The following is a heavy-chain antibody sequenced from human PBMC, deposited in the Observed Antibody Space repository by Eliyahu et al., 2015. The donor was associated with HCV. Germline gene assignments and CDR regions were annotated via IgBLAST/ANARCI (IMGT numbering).Heavy chain of an antibody. Sequence: EVQLVESGGGLIQPGGSLRLSCAASGFTVXXNYMXXVRQXPGKGLEGVSVIYSGGSTYYADSVKGRFTISRDNSKNTLYLQMNSLRAEDTAVYYCARDCSGGSCYSGHGMDVWGQGTTVTVSS. CDR2: IYSGGST. V-gene: IGHV3-53*01. J-gene: IGHJ6*02. D-gene: IGHD2-15*01. CDR1: GFTVXXNY. CDR3: ARDCSGGSCYSGHGMDV.